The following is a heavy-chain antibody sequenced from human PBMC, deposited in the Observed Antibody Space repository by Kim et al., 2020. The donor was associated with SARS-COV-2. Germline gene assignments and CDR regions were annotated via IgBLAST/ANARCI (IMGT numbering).Heavy chain of an antibody. CDR3: ARGGGYGSGSYVSHIDY. J-gene: IGHJ4*01. V-gene: IGHV3-33*05. CDR1: GFTFSSYG. CDR2: ISYDGSNK. D-gene: IGHD3-10*01. Sequence: GGSLRLSCAASGFTFSSYGMHWVRQAPGKGLEWVAVISYDGSNKYYADSVKGRFTIPRDNSKNTLYLQMNSLRAEDTAVYYCARGGGYGSGSYVSHIDY.